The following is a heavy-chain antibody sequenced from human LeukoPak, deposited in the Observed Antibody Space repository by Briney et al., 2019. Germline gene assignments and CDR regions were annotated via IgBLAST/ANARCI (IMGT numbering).Heavy chain of an antibody. J-gene: IGHJ4*02. D-gene: IGHD6-13*01. CDR1: GDSVSSNSAA. Sequence: SQTLSLTCAISGDSVSSNSAAWNWIRQSPSRGLEWLGRTYYRSKWYNDYAVSVKSRVTINPDTSKNQFSLQLNSVTPEDTAVYYCARSLRIAAAGTAAPGDYWGQGTLVTVSS. CDR2: TYYRSKWYN. V-gene: IGHV6-1*01. CDR3: ARSLRIAAAGTAAPGDY.